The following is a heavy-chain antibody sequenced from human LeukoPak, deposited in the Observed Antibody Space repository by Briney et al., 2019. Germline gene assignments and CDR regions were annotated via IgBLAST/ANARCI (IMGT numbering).Heavy chain of an antibody. J-gene: IGHJ4*02. CDR3: ARDQHGDYDLDY. V-gene: IGHV1-2*02. CDR1: GYTLTELS. Sequence: ASVKVSCKVSGYTLTELSMHWVRQAPGKGLEWMGWINPNSGGTNYAQKFQGRVTMTRDTSISTAYMELSRLRSDDTAVYYCARDQHGDYDLDYWGQGTPVTVSS. CDR2: INPNSGGT. D-gene: IGHD4-17*01.